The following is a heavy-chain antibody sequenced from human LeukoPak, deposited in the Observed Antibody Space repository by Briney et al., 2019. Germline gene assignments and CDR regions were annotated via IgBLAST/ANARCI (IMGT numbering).Heavy chain of an antibody. Sequence: PSETLSLTCAVYGGSFSGYYWSWIRQPPGKGLEWIGEINHSGSTNYNPSLKGRVTISVDTSKNRFSLKLSSVTAADTAVYYCARTSGYDWWFDPWGQGTLVTVSS. CDR1: GGSFSGYY. D-gene: IGHD5-12*01. J-gene: IGHJ5*02. CDR3: ARTSGYDWWFDP. V-gene: IGHV4-34*01. CDR2: INHSGST.